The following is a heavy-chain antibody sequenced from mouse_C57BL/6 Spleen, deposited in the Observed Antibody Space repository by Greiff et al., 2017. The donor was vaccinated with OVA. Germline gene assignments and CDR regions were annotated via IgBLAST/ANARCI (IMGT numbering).Heavy chain of an antibody. V-gene: IGHV1-81*01. Sequence: VMLVESGAELARPGASVKLSCKASGYTFTSYGISWVKQRTGQGLEWIGEIYPRSGNTYYNEKFKGKATLTADKSSSTAYMELRSLTSEDSAVYFCARSSSSYWYFDVWGTGTTVTVSS. CDR3: ARSSSSYWYFDV. CDR2: IYPRSGNT. CDR1: GYTFTSYG. J-gene: IGHJ1*03.